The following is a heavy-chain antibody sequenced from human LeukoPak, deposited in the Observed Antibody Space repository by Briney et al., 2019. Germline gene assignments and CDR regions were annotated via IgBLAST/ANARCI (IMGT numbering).Heavy chain of an antibody. Sequence: ASVKVSCKASGYTFTDYYIHWVRQAPGQGLEWMGGFDPEDGETIYAQKFQGRVTMTEDTSTDTAYMELSSLRSEDTAVYYCATDVIAAAASTGGYWGQGTLVTVSS. CDR2: FDPEDGET. CDR1: GYTFTDYY. D-gene: IGHD6-13*01. J-gene: IGHJ4*02. V-gene: IGHV1-24*01. CDR3: ATDVIAAAASTGGY.